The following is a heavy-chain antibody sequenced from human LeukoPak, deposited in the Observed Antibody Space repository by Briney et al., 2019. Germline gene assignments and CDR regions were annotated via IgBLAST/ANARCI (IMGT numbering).Heavy chain of an antibody. CDR3: TKGTAWGYYDSSGYDY. J-gene: IGHJ4*02. Sequence: PGGTLRLSCAASGFTFSSYGMSWVRQAPGKGLEWVSTISFSGSSTYYADSVKGRFTISRDNSKNTLYLQMNSLRAEDTAVYYCTKGTAWGYYDSSGYDYWGQGTLVTVSS. V-gene: IGHV3-23*01. D-gene: IGHD3-22*01. CDR2: ISFSGSST. CDR1: GFTFSSYG.